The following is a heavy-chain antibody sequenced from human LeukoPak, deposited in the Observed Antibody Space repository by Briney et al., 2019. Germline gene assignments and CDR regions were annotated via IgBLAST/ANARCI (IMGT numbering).Heavy chain of an antibody. J-gene: IGHJ4*02. V-gene: IGHV1-69*06. Sequence: SVKVSCKASGGTFSSYAISWVRQAPGQGLEWVGGSIPIFGTANYAQKFQGRVTITADKSTSTAYMAPSSLRSEDTDVYYCARVGNSTPFDYWGQGTLVTVSS. CDR3: ARVGNSTPFDY. CDR1: GGTFSSYA. CDR2: SIPIFGTA. D-gene: IGHD2/OR15-2a*01.